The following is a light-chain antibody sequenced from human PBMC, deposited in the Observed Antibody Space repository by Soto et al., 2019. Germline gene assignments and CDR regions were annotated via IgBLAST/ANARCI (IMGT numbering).Light chain of an antibody. V-gene: IGKV1-39*01. J-gene: IGKJ2*01. CDR2: GAS. Sequence: DIQMTQSPSSLSASVGDRVTITCRASQSISSYLNWYQQKPGKAPNLLIFGASSLHSGVPSRFSGSESGTDFTLTISSLQPEDFATYYCHQTYRTPYTFGQGTKLEI. CDR3: HQTYRTPYT. CDR1: QSISSY.